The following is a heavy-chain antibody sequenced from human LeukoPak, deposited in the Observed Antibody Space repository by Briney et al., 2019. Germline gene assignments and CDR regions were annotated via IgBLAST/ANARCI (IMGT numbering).Heavy chain of an antibody. CDR2: INHNGNVN. Sequence: TGGSLRLSCAASGFTFSSYWMNWARQAPGKGLEWVASINHNGNVNYYVDSVKGRFTISRDNAKNSLYLQMSNLRAEDTAVYFCARGDGLDVWGQGAMVTVSS. CDR1: GFTFSSYW. J-gene: IGHJ6*02. CDR3: ARGDGLDV. D-gene: IGHD3-16*01. V-gene: IGHV3-7*03.